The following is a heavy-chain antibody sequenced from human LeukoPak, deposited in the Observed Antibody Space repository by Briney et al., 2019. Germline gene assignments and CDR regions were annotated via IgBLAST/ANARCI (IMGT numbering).Heavy chain of an antibody. J-gene: IGHJ4*02. CDR2: IKQDGNEK. Sequence: GGSLRLSCAASGFTFSTYWMTWVRQAPGKGLEWVANIKQDGNEKYYADSVKGRFTISRDNSKNTLYLQMNSLRAEDTAVYYCALSSSWYGGFFDYWGQGTLVTVSS. CDR3: ALSSSWYGGFFDY. D-gene: IGHD6-13*01. V-gene: IGHV3-7*01. CDR1: GFTFSTYW.